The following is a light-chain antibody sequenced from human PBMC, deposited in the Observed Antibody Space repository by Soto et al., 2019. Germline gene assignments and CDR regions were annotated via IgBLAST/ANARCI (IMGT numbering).Light chain of an antibody. Sequence: EVVMTQSPATLSVSPGEGATLSCRASQGIGDTLAWYQHKPGQTPRLLIYDASNRATGVPARFSGSGSGTDFTLTISSLEPEDFAVYYCQQRSNWLITFGQGTRLEIK. V-gene: IGKV3D-11*01. J-gene: IGKJ5*01. CDR3: QQRSNWLIT. CDR1: QGIGDT. CDR2: DAS.